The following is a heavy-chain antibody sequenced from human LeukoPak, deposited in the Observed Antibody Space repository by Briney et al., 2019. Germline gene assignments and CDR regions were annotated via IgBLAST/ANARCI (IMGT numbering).Heavy chain of an antibody. D-gene: IGHD2-2*01. J-gene: IGHJ5*02. V-gene: IGHV4-34*01. Sequence: PSETLSLTCAVYGGSFSGYYWSWIRQPPGRGLEWIGEINHNGSTNYSPSLKSRVTISVDTSKNQFSLKLSSVTAADTAVYYCARGHIVVVPAASKVYNWFDPWGQGTLVTVSS. CDR2: INHNGST. CDR3: ARGHIVVVPAASKVYNWFDP. CDR1: GGSFSGYY.